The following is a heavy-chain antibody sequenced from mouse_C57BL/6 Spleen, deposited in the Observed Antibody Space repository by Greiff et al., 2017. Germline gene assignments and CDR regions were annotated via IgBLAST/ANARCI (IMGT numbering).Heavy chain of an antibody. J-gene: IGHJ1*03. V-gene: IGHV5-4*01. CDR2: ISDGGSYT. D-gene: IGHD4-1*01. CDR3: ARENWDDWYFDV. CDR1: GFTFSSYA. Sequence: EVKLMESGGGLVKPGGSLKLSCAASGFTFSSYAMSWVRQTPEKRLEWVATISDGGSYTYYPDNVKGRFTISRDNAKNNLYLQMSHLKSEDTAMYYCARENWDDWYFDVWGTGTTVTVSS.